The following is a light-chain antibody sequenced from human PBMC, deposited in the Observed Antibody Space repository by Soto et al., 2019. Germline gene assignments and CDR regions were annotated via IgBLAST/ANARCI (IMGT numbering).Light chain of an antibody. Sequence: DIVLTQSPGTLSLSPGERATLSCRASQSVASSYLAWYQHQRGQAPRLLIYAASSRATGIPDRFSGTGSGTDFTLTISRLEPEDFALYYCQQYGSEPLTFGGGTKVEIK. CDR2: AAS. CDR1: QSVASSY. CDR3: QQYGSEPLT. J-gene: IGKJ4*01. V-gene: IGKV3-20*01.